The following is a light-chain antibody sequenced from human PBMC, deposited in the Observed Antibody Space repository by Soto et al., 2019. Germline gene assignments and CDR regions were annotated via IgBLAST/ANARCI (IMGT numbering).Light chain of an antibody. Sequence: QSALTQPASVSGSPGQSITISCTGTSSDVGGYNYVSWYQQHPGKVPRLMIYEVSNRPSGLSNRFSGSKSGNTASLTISGLQAEDEADYYCSSYTSSKTWVFGGGTKLTVL. V-gene: IGLV2-14*01. CDR2: EVS. CDR3: SSYTSSKTWV. CDR1: SSDVGGYNY. J-gene: IGLJ3*02.